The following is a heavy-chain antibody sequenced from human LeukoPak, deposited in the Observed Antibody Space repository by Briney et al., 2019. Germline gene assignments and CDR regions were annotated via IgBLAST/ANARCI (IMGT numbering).Heavy chain of an antibody. J-gene: IGHJ5*02. V-gene: IGHV4-34*01. CDR2: INHSGST. Sequence: SETPSPTRAVYGGALSGFYWSWIRQPPRKGLEWIGEINHSGSTNYNPSLKSRVTISVDTSKNQFSLKLSSVTAADTAVYYCARGGGDGSPWGQGTLVTVSS. CDR3: ARGGGDGSP. CDR1: GGALSGFY. D-gene: IGHD5-24*01.